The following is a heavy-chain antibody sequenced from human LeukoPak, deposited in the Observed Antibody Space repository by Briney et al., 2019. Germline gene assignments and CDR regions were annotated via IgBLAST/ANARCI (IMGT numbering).Heavy chain of an antibody. Sequence: GGSLRPSCAASGFTFRNYGMHWVRQATGKGLEWVSFIWSDGNNRFYADSVKGRFTISSDNSKNMLYLQMDTLRAEDTALYYCAKDPGASVSGFHMDVWGKGTTVIVSS. CDR2: IWSDGNNR. V-gene: IGHV3-30*02. J-gene: IGHJ6*03. D-gene: IGHD2-8*02. CDR3: AKDPGASVSGFHMDV. CDR1: GFTFRNYG.